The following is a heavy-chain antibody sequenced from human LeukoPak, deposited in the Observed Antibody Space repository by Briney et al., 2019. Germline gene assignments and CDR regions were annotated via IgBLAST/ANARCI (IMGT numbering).Heavy chain of an antibody. CDR3: ARDLDWVFDL. D-gene: IGHD3-9*01. CDR2: ISTYNGDA. Sequence: ASVKVSCKASGYTFTRWNFSWVRQAPGQGLEWMGWISTYNGDAKYAQKFQGRVTMTTDTSTSTTYMELRSLTSDDTAVYYCARDLDWVFDLWGRGTLVTVSS. J-gene: IGHJ2*01. CDR1: GYTFTRWN. V-gene: IGHV1-18*01.